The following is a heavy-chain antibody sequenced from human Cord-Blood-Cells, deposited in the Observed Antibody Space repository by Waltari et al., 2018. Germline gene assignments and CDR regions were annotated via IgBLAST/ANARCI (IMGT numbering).Heavy chain of an antibody. Sequence: EVQLVQSGAEVKKPGESLKISCKGSGYSFTSYWIGWVRQMPGKRLEWMGIIYPGDSDTRYSPSFQGQVTISADKSISTAYLQWSSLKASDTAMYYCARRRITMVRGVIIDWFDPWGQGTLVTVSS. V-gene: IGHV5-51*01. CDR1: GYSFTSYW. CDR3: ARRRITMVRGVIIDWFDP. CDR2: IYPGDSDT. D-gene: IGHD3-10*01. J-gene: IGHJ5*02.